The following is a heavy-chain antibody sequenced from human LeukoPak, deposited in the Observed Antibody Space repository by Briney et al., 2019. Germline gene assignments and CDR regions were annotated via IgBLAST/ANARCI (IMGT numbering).Heavy chain of an antibody. V-gene: IGHV1-2*02. CDR2: INPNSGGT. CDR3: ARGEIGGGYDFDFDY. D-gene: IGHD5-12*01. CDR1: GYTFTSYG. J-gene: IGHJ4*02. Sequence: ASVKVSCKASGYTFTSYGISWVRQAPGQGLEWMGWINPNSGGTNYAQKFQGRVTMTRDTSISTAYMELSRLRSDDTAVYYCARGEIGGGYDFDFDYWGQGTLVTVSS.